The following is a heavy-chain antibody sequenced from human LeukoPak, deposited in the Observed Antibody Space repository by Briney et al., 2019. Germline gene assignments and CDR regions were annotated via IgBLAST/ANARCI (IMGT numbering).Heavy chain of an antibody. CDR1: GGSISSYY. J-gene: IGHJ4*02. D-gene: IGHD1-7*01. CDR3: ARHRPELDATDY. V-gene: IGHV4-59*08. Sequence: ASETLSLTCTVSGGSISSYYWSWIRQPPGKGLEWIGYIYYSGSANYNPSLKSRVTISVDTSKNQFSLKLSSVTAADTAVYYCARHRPELDATDYWGQGTLVTVSS. CDR2: IYYSGSA.